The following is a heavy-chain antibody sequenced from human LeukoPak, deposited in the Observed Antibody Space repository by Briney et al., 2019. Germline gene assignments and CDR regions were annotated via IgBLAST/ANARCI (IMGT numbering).Heavy chain of an antibody. J-gene: IGHJ5*02. Sequence: GGSLRLSCAASGFTLSSNYMSWVRQAPGKGLEWVSVIYSGGSTYYADSVKGRFTISRDNSKNTLYLQMNSLRAEDTAVYYCARDGRGENWFDPWGQGTLVTVSS. CDR3: ARDGRGENWFDP. V-gene: IGHV3-53*01. CDR2: IYSGGST. CDR1: GFTLSSNY. D-gene: IGHD3-10*01.